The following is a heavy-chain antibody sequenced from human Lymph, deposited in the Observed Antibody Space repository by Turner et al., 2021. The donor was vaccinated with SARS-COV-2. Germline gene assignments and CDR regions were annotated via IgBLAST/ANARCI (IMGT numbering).Heavy chain of an antibody. CDR3: ARVGSGGLDY. Sequence: VQLVQSGAEVKKPGASVTVSCKASGYTFTSYYMHWVRQAPGQGLEWMGIINPSGDSTIYAQKFQGRVTMTRDTSTSTVYMERSSLRSEYTAVYYCARVGSGGLDYWGQGTPVTVSS. D-gene: IGHD2-15*01. CDR2: INPSGDST. CDR1: GYTFTSYY. J-gene: IGHJ4*02. V-gene: IGHV1-46*01.